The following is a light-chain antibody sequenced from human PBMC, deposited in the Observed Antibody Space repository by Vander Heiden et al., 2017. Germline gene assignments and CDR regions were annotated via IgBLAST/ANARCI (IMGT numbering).Light chain of an antibody. CDR1: QSISSW. J-gene: IGKJ1*01. CDR2: KAS. Sequence: DIQMTQSPSTLSASVGDRVTIACRASQSISSWLAWYQQKSGKVPKLLIYKASSLESGVPSRFSGSGSGTEFTLTISSLQPDDFATYYCQQYNSYPRTFGQGTKVEIK. CDR3: QQYNSYPRT. V-gene: IGKV1-5*03.